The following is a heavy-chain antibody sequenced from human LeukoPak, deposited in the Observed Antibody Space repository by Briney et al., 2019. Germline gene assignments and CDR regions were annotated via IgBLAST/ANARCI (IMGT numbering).Heavy chain of an antibody. Sequence: GGSLRLSCAASGFTFSSYEMNWVRQAPGKGLEWVSYISSSGSTIYYADSVKGRFTISRDNAKNSLYLQMHSLRAEDTAVYYCARGYYYDSSDYYYSSSDFDYWGQGTLVTVSS. CDR3: ARGYYYDSSDYYYSSSDFDY. CDR1: GFTFSSYE. J-gene: IGHJ4*02. D-gene: IGHD3-22*01. V-gene: IGHV3-48*03. CDR2: ISSSGSTI.